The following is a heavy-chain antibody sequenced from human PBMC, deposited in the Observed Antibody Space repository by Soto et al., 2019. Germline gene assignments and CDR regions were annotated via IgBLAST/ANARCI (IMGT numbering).Heavy chain of an antibody. D-gene: IGHD3-22*01. Sequence: GASVKVSCKTSGGTFSSYAISWVRQAPGQGLEWMGGIVPIVDTSTYAQNFQARLTISADKFTGTAYMELTRLRSDDTAVYYCAGDPDSHYNDSHASSYPWGQGTLVTVSS. CDR3: AGDPDSHYNDSHASSYP. J-gene: IGHJ5*02. V-gene: IGHV1-69*06. CDR2: IVPIVDTS. CDR1: GGTFSSYA.